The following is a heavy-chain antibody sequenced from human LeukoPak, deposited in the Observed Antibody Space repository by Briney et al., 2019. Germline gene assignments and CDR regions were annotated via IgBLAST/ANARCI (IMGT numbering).Heavy chain of an antibody. CDR2: ISAYNGNT. V-gene: IGHV1-18*01. CDR1: GYTFTSYG. D-gene: IGHD3-10*01. J-gene: IGHJ4*02. Sequence: ASVKVSCKASGYTFTSYGISWLRQAPGQGLEWMGWISAYNGNTNYAQKLQGRVTMTTDTSTSTAYMELRSLRSDDTAVYYCARDAPLLKETYYYGSGTTTHLDYWGQGTLVTVSS. CDR3: ARDAPLLKETYYYGSGTTTHLDY.